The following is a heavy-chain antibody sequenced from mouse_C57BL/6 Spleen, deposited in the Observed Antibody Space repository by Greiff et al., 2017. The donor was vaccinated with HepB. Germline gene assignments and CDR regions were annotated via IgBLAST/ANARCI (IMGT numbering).Heavy chain of an antibody. CDR3: TRGGEDYYAMDY. CDR1: GFTFSSYA. J-gene: IGHJ4*01. Sequence: EVKLMESGEGLVKPGGSLKLSCAASGFTFSSYAMSWVRQTPEKRLEWVAYISSGGDYIYYADTVKGRFTISRDNARNTLYLQMSSLKSEDTAMYYCTRGGEDYYAMDYWGQGTSVTVSS. V-gene: IGHV5-9-1*02. CDR2: ISSGGDYI.